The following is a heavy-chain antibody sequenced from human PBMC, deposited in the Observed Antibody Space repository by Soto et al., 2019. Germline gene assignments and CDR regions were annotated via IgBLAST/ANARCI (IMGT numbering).Heavy chain of an antibody. D-gene: IGHD6-6*01. J-gene: IGHJ6*02. CDR2: IYYSGST. V-gene: IGHV4-59*01. Sequence: ETLSLTCTVSGGSISSYYWSWIRQPPGKGLEWIGYIYYSGSTNYNPSLKSRVTISVDTSKNQFSLKLSSVTAADTAVYYCARDSYSSSNPHYYYYGMDVWGQGTTVTV. CDR3: ARDSYSSSNPHYYYYGMDV. CDR1: GGSISSYY.